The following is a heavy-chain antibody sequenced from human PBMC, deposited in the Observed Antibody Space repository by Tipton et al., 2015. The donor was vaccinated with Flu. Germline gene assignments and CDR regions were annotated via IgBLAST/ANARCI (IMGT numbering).Heavy chain of an antibody. CDR1: GDSISSDYY. V-gene: IGHV4-38-2*01. J-gene: IGHJ5*02. CDR2: VSRAGST. Sequence: TLSLTCAVSGDSISSDYYWGWIRQFPGKGLEWIGTVSRAGSTIYNPSLMSRVTISIDTSKNQFSLKMKSVTATDMAIYYCARRDYSNYVSDPKSWFDPWGQGTLVAVSS. CDR3: ARRDYSNYVSDPKSWFDP. D-gene: IGHD4-11*01.